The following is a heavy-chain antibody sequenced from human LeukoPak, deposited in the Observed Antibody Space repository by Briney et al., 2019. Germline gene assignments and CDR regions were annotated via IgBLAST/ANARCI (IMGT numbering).Heavy chain of an antibody. CDR1: GYTFTGYY. Sequence: ASVTVSCKASGYTFTGYYMHWVRQAPGQGLEWMGWINPNSGGTNYAQKFQGRVTMTRDTSISTAYMELSRLRSDDTAVYYCARDYSPYYDILTGYYRDWGQGTLVTVSS. D-gene: IGHD3-9*01. J-gene: IGHJ4*02. V-gene: IGHV1-2*02. CDR3: ARDYSPYYDILTGYYRD. CDR2: INPNSGGT.